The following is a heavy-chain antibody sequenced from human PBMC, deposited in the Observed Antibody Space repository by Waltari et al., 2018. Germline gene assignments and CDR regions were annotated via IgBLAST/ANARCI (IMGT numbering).Heavy chain of an antibody. D-gene: IGHD4-17*01. V-gene: IGHV4-39*07. CDR1: GGSISSSSYY. CDR2: IYYSGST. J-gene: IGHJ4*02. CDR3: ARDEGVTTSPFDY. Sequence: QLQLQESGPGLVKPSETLSLTCTVSGGSISSSSYYWGWIRQPPGKGLEWIGSIYYSGSTYYNPSLKSRVTISVDTSKNQFSLKLSSVTAADTAVYYCARDEGVTTSPFDYWGQGTLVTVSS.